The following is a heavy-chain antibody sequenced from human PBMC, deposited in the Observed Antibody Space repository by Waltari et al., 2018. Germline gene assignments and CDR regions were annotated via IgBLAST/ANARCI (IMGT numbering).Heavy chain of an antibody. Sequence: EVQLVESGGGLVQPGGSLRLSCEASGFTFSSYWRYWVRQAPGKGLVWVERIDADGSATTYADCVMGRFTISRDNAKNTVFLQMNSLRAEDTAVYYCARGGHFDWLPTDYWGQGTLVTVSS. J-gene: IGHJ4*02. CDR3: ARGGHFDWLPTDY. CDR1: GFTFSSYW. V-gene: IGHV3-74*01. CDR2: IDADGSAT. D-gene: IGHD3-9*01.